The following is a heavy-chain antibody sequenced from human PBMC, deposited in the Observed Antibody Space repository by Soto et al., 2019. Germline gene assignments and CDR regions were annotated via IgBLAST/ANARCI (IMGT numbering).Heavy chain of an antibody. CDR2: IYISGST. D-gene: IGHD2-2*01. Sequence: SETLSLTCSVSGASISSYYWTWIRQPAGKGLEWIGRIYISGSTDYNPSRKSRVTMSVDTSKNQFSLKLTSVTAADTAVYYCERPAVTDAMSAWLDPWGQGPLVTVYS. CDR3: ERPAVTDAMSAWLDP. J-gene: IGHJ5*02. CDR1: GASISSYY. V-gene: IGHV4-4*07.